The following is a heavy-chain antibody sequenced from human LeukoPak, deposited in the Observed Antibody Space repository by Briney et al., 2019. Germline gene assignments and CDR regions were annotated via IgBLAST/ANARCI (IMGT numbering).Heavy chain of an antibody. V-gene: IGHV3-9*01. J-gene: IGHJ3*01. CDR3: AKNRGAYNDGFDL. CDR1: GFTFDDYA. D-gene: IGHD5-24*01. Sequence: SGRSLRLSCTASGFTFDDYAMHWVRQAPGKGREWVSGIRWNSGRIGYADSVKGRFTISRDNAKNSLYLQMNSLRAEDTALYYCAKNRGAYNDGFDLWGQGTMVTVSS. CDR2: IRWNSGRI.